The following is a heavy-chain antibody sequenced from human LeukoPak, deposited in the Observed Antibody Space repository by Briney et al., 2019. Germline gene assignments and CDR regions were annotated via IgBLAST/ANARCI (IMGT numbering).Heavy chain of an antibody. CDR3: ARDAGYYGSGSLDV. CDR2: IYYSGST. Sequence: SETLSLTCTVSGGSISSYYWSWIRQPPGKGLEWIGYIYYSGSTNYNPSLKSRVTISVDTSKNQFSRKLSSVTAADTAVYYCARDAGYYGSGSLDVWGKGTTVTVSS. D-gene: IGHD3-10*01. J-gene: IGHJ6*04. V-gene: IGHV4-59*01. CDR1: GGSISSYY.